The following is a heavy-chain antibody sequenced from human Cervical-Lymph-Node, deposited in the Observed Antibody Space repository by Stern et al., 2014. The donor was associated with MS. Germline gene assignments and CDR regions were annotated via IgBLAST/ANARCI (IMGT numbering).Heavy chain of an antibody. CDR3: ALGGFGHYFEY. CDR2: IIPIIGTA. Sequence: VQLVESGAEVQKPGSSVKVSCRASGGTFSSSDISWVRQAPGQGLEWMGGIIPIIGTANYAQKYQGRGTITADESTSTAYMELSSLRSEDTAIYYCALGGFGHYFEYWGQGTLVTVSS. J-gene: IGHJ4*02. D-gene: IGHD3-10*01. CDR1: GGTFSSSD. V-gene: IGHV1-69*01.